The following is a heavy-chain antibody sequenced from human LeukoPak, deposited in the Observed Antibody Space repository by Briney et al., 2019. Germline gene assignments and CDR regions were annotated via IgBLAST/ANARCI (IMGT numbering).Heavy chain of an antibody. V-gene: IGHV1-69*01. CDR2: IIPIFGTA. D-gene: IGHD5-18*01. CDR1: GGTFCSYA. CDR3: ARVPGYSYDPPFDY. Sequence: ASVKVSCKASGGTFCSYAISWVRQAPGQGLEWMGGIIPIFGTANYAQKFQGRVTITADESTSTAYMELSSLRSEDTAVYYCARVPGYSYDPPFDYWGQGTLVTVSS. J-gene: IGHJ4*02.